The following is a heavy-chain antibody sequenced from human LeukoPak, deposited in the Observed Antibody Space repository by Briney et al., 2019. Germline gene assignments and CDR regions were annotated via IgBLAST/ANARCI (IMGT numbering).Heavy chain of an antibody. Sequence: KSGGSLRLSCAASGFTFSDYYMSWIRQAPGKGLEWVSYISSSGSTIYYADSVKGRFPISRDNAKNSLYLQMNSLRAEDTAVYYCARALGNWNELYYFDYWGQGTLVTVSS. CDR2: ISSSGSTI. CDR3: ARALGNWNELYYFDY. D-gene: IGHD1-20*01. J-gene: IGHJ4*02. V-gene: IGHV3-11*01. CDR1: GFTFSDYY.